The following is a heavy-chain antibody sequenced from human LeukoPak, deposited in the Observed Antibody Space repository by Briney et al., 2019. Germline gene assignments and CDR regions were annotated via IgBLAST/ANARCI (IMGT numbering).Heavy chain of an antibody. CDR1: GFTFTTCY. J-gene: IGHJ5*02. CDR2: INPSVGST. Sequence: ASVKVSCKASGFTFTTCYMAWVRQAPGQGLEWMGKINPSVGSTTYAQKFQGRVTMTRDTSTSTVYTELSSLRSEDTAIYYCARASSGYGYGVAFDPWGQGTLVTVSS. CDR3: ARASSGYGYGVAFDP. V-gene: IGHV1-46*01. D-gene: IGHD5-12*01.